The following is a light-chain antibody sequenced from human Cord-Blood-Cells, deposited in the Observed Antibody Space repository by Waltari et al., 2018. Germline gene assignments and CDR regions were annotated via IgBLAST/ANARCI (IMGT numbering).Light chain of an antibody. Sequence: NFMLTQPHSVSESPGKTVTISCTRSSGSIASNYVQWYQQRPGSSPTTVIYEDNQRRSGSPDRFSGSIDSSYNAASLTISGLKTEHEADDNGQSYDSSKQWVFGGGTNLTVL. CDR2: EDN. CDR1: SGSIASNY. V-gene: IGLV6-57*01. J-gene: IGLJ3*02. CDR3: QSYDSSKQWV.